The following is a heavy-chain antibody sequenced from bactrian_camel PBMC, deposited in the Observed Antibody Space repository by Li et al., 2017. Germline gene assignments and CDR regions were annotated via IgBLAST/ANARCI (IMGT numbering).Heavy chain of an antibody. Sequence: QLVESGGGLVQPGGSLRLSCAASGFTFSRYYMSWVRQAPGKGLEWVSTIDSGSGITYYTDSVKGRFTISRDNAKNTLYLQLNGLKTEDTAMYYCAKETYGLPRTGVRGPRSPSP. D-gene: IGHD5*01. CDR1: GFTFSRYY. CDR2: IDSGSGIT. CDR3: AKETYGLPRT. V-gene: IGHV3S28*01. J-gene: IGHJ4*01.